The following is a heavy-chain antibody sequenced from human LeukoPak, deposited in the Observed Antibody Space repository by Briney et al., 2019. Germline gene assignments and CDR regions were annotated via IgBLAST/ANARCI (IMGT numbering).Heavy chain of an antibody. CDR1: GFTFDDYA. D-gene: IGHD6-13*01. V-gene: IGHV3-9*01. Sequence: GGSLRLSCAASGFTFDDYAMHWVRQAPGKGLEWVSGISWNSGSIGYADSVKGRFTISRDNAKNSLYLQMNSLRAEDTALYYCAKDTRSSSWYYFDYGGQGTLVTVSS. J-gene: IGHJ4*02. CDR3: AKDTRSSSWYYFDY. CDR2: ISWNSGSI.